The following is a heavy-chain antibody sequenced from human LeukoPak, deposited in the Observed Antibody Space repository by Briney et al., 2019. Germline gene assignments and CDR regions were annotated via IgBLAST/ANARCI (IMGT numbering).Heavy chain of an antibody. V-gene: IGHV3-74*01. D-gene: IGHD3-22*01. CDR1: GFTFSSYL. Sequence: GGSLRLSCAASGFTFSSYLMHWVRQAPGKGLVWVSRISADGSSTNYADSVKGRFTISRDNAKNSLYLQMNSLRAEDTAVYYCARDPGYYDSSGYYSSPLDYWGQGTLVTVSS. CDR2: ISADGSST. J-gene: IGHJ4*02. CDR3: ARDPGYYDSSGYYSSPLDY.